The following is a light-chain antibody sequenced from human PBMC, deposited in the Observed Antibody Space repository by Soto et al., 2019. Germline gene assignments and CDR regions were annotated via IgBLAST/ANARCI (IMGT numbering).Light chain of an antibody. Sequence: AIRMTQSPSSLSASTGDRVTITCRASQGISSYLAWYQQKPGKAPKLLIYAASTLQSGVPSRFSGSGSGTDFTLTISCLQSEDFATYYCQQYKAYPYTFAQGTKVEVK. CDR2: AAS. J-gene: IGKJ2*01. V-gene: IGKV1-8*01. CDR3: QQYKAYPYT. CDR1: QGISSY.